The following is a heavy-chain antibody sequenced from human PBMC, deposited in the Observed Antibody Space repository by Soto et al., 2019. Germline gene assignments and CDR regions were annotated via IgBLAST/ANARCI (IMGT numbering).Heavy chain of an antibody. J-gene: IGHJ6*02. CDR2: IYYSGST. D-gene: IGHD4-4*01. CDR1: GGSISSGGYY. Sequence: SETLSLTCTVSGGSISSGGYYWSWIRQHPGKGLEWIGYIYYSGSTYYNPSLKSRVTISVDTSKNQFSLKLSSVTAADTAVYYCARASGGYSYCYYGMDVWGQGTTVTVSS. V-gene: IGHV4-31*03. CDR3: ARASGGYSYCYYGMDV.